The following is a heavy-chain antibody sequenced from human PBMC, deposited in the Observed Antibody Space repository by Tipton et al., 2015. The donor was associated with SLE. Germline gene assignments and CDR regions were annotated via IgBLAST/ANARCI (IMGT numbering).Heavy chain of an antibody. CDR1: GGSFSGYY. D-gene: IGHD5-18*01. Sequence: TLSLTCAVYGGSFSGYYWSWIRQPPGKGLEWIGEINHSGSTNYNPSLKSRVTISVDTSKNQFSLKLSSVTAADTAVYYCARAGGYSYGRGDYWGQGTLVTVSS. V-gene: IGHV4-34*01. CDR2: INHSGST. CDR3: ARAGGYSYGRGDY. J-gene: IGHJ4*02.